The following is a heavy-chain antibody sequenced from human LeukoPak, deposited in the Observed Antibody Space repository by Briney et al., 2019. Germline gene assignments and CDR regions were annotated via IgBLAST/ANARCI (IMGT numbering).Heavy chain of an antibody. CDR1: RFTFSSYP. Sequence: GGSLRLSCAASRFTFSSYPMHWVRQAPGKGLEWVAAISYDGSNKYSADSVKGRFTISRDNSKNTLYLQMNSLRAEDTAVYYCARESKRGYSPFDYWGQGTLVTVSS. D-gene: IGHD5-12*01. CDR2: ISYDGSNK. J-gene: IGHJ4*02. CDR3: ARESKRGYSPFDY. V-gene: IGHV3-30*14.